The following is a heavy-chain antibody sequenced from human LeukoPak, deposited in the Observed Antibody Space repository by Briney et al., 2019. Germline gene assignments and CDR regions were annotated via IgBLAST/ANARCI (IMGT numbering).Heavy chain of an antibody. Sequence: SETLSLTCAVYGGSFSGYYWSWIRQPPGKGLQWIGEINHSGSTNYYPSLKSRVTISVDTSKIQFSLKLSSVTAADTSVYYCARIGYCSGGSCYSDVDYWGQGTLVTVSS. CDR1: GGSFSGYY. CDR3: ARIGYCSGGSCYSDVDY. V-gene: IGHV4-34*01. J-gene: IGHJ4*02. D-gene: IGHD2-15*01. CDR2: INHSGST.